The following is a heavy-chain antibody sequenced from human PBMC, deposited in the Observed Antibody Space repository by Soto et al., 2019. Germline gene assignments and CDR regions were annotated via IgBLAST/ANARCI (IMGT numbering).Heavy chain of an antibody. D-gene: IGHD6-13*01. CDR2: ITSSGSNT. J-gene: IGHJ4*02. CDR3: AKEQGRVAAALDY. Sequence: EVQLLESGGDLVQRGGSLRLSCAASGFTFSGYDMSWVRQTPGKGLEWVSSITSSGSNTYYVDSVKGRFNISRDNSKNTLYLQMNSLTVEDTAVYYCAKEQGRVAAALDYWGQGTLVTVSS. V-gene: IGHV3-23*01. CDR1: GFTFSGYD.